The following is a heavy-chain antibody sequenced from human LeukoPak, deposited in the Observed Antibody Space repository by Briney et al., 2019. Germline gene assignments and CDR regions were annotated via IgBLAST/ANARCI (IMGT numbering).Heavy chain of an antibody. Sequence: GGSLGLSCAASGFTFSSYAMSGVGRAPGRGLEWVSDISGSGGSTYYADSVKGRSTISRYNSKNTLYLQMNSLRAEDTAVYYCAKDLLRFGESCFDYWGQGTLVTVSS. CDR1: GFTFSSYA. V-gene: IGHV3-23*01. CDR2: ISGSGGST. CDR3: AKDLLRFGESCFDY. J-gene: IGHJ4*02. D-gene: IGHD3-10*01.